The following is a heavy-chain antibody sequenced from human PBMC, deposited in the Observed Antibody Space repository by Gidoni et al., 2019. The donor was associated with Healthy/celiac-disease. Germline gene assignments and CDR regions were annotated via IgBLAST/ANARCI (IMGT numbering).Heavy chain of an antibody. J-gene: IGHJ4*02. V-gene: IGHV3-33*01. Sequence: QVQLVESGGGVVQPGRSLRLSCAASGFTFRSYGRHWVHQAPGKGLGWVAVIWYDGSNKYYADSVKGRFTISRDNSKNTLYLQMNSLRAEDTAVYYCVLSSSWRGPFDYWGQGTLVTVSS. CDR3: VLSSSWRGPFDY. D-gene: IGHD6-13*01. CDR1: GFTFRSYG. CDR2: IWYDGSNK.